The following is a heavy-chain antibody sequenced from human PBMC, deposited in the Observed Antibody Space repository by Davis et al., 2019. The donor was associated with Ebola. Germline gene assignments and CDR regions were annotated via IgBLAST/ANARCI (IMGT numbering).Heavy chain of an antibody. D-gene: IGHD5-12*01. CDR3: ATCAYSGYHRSTAFDY. V-gene: IGHV3-30-3*01. Sequence: GESLKISCAASGFTFRSYAMHWVRQAPGKGLEWVALLSYNGNDEYYADSVKGRFTISRDNSKSTLYLQMNSLRPEDTAVYYCATCAYSGYHRSTAFDYWGQGTLVPVSS. J-gene: IGHJ4*02. CDR1: GFTFRSYA. CDR2: LSYNGNDE.